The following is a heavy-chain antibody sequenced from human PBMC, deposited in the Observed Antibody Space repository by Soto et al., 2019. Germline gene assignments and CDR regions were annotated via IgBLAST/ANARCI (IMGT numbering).Heavy chain of an antibody. CDR3: ARLSSPSNWFDP. V-gene: IGHV5-51*01. Sequence: XESLKISCKCSGYSFTSYLIGLVLQMPGKGLEWMGIIYPGDSDTRYSPSFQGQVTISADKSISTAYLQWSSLKASDTAMYYCARLSSPSNWFDPWGQGTLVTVSS. CDR1: GYSFTSYL. CDR2: IYPGDSDT. J-gene: IGHJ5*02. D-gene: IGHD6-13*01.